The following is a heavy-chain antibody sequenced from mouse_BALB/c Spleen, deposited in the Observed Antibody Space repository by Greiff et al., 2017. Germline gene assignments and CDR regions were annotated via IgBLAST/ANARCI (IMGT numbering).Heavy chain of an antibody. Sequence: EVKLMESGGGLVQPKGSLKLSCAASGFTFNTYAMNWVRQAPGKGLEWVARIRSKSNNYATYYADSVKDRFTISRDDSQSMLYLQMNNLKTEDTAMYYCVRLSWFHWYFDVWGAGTTVTVSS. CDR3: VRLSWFHWYFDV. D-gene: IGHD2-2*01. CDR2: IRSKSNNYAT. J-gene: IGHJ1*01. V-gene: IGHV10-1*02. CDR1: GFTFNTYA.